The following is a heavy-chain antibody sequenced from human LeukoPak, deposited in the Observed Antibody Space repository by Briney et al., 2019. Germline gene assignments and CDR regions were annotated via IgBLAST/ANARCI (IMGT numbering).Heavy chain of an antibody. CDR2: IQPGSSDT. Sequence: GESLKISCKGSGYSFTSQWIGWVRHMPGKGLEWMGIIQPGSSDTKYSPSFQGQVTISADKSISTAYLQWSSLKASDTAMYYCTSGGYFEGLDYWGQGTLVTVSS. J-gene: IGHJ4*02. CDR1: GYSFTSQW. D-gene: IGHD3-22*01. V-gene: IGHV5-51*01. CDR3: TSGGYFEGLDY.